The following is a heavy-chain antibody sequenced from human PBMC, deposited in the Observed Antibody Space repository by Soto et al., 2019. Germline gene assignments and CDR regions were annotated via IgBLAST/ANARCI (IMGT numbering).Heavy chain of an antibody. CDR1: GGSISSYY. V-gene: IGHV4-59*08. J-gene: IGHJ4*02. CDR3: ARQEPNDFWSGSFDY. Sequence: SETLSLTCTVSGGSISSYYWSWIRQPPGKGLEWIGYIYYSGSTNYNPSLKSRVTISVDTSKNQFSLKLSSVTAADTAVYYCARQEPNDFWSGSFDYWGQGTLVTVSS. D-gene: IGHD3-3*01. CDR2: IYYSGST.